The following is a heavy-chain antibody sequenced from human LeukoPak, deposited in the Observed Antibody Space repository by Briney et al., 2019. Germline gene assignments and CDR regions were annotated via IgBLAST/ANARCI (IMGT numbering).Heavy chain of an antibody. CDR1: GFTFSSYW. J-gene: IGHJ4*02. Sequence: PGGSLRLSCAASGFTFSSYWMSWVRQAPGKGLEWVANIKQDGSEKYYVDSVKGRFTISRDNAKNSLYLQMNSLRAEDTAVYYCARGGRRDGYNWNYWGQGTLVTVSS. CDR2: IKQDGSEK. D-gene: IGHD5-24*01. V-gene: IGHV3-7*01. CDR3: ARGGRRDGYNWNY.